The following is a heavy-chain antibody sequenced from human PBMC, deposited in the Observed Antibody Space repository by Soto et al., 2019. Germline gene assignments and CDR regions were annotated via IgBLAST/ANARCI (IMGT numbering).Heavy chain of an antibody. D-gene: IGHD3-10*01. V-gene: IGHV4-30-2*01. J-gene: IGHJ4*02. Sequence: SETLSLTCAVPGGSINSGGYSWSWIRQPPGKGLEWIGYIYQSGSTYYNPSLKSRVTISIDRSKNQFSLKLSSVTAADTAVYYCARGSGYSPHYYFDYWGQGTLVTVSS. CDR1: GGSINSGGYS. CDR3: ARGSGYSPHYYFDY. CDR2: IYQSGST.